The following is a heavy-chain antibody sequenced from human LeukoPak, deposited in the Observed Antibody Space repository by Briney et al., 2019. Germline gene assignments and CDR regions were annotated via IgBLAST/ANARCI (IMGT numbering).Heavy chain of an antibody. CDR1: GFAFTGHS. CDR2: ISSRIIMT. D-gene: IGHD2-2*01. J-gene: IGHJ6*03. V-gene: IGHV3-48*01. CDR3: ARGYIPAFTLNNYYSFMDI. Sequence: GGSLRLSCAASGFAFTGHSMNWVRQAPGKGLEWVSDISSRIIMTHYADSVKGRFTISIDDARSSVYLQMNSLTAEDTAVYYCARGYIPAFTLNNYYSFMDIWGKGAPVTVSS.